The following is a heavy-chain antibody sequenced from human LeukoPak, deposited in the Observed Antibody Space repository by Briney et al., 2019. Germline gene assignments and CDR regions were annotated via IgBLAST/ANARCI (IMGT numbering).Heavy chain of an antibody. D-gene: IGHD6-6*01. Sequence: PSETLSLTCTVSGASITSYYWTWIRQPPGKGLEWIGYIYYSGATKYNPSLGSRVTTSLDMSKNQVSLSLSSVTAADTAIYYCARRRTRPEAFDIWGQGTMVTVSS. J-gene: IGHJ3*02. CDR3: ARRRTRPEAFDI. CDR1: GASITSYY. CDR2: IYYSGAT. V-gene: IGHV4-59*01.